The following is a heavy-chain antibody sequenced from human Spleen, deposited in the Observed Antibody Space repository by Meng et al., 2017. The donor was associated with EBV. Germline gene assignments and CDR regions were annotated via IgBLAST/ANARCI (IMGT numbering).Heavy chain of an antibody. CDR3: ARQFRTSVTTSAVPKKGIDF. CDR2: IYDSGGT. Sequence: GSDLEMPCRAPALACLVPGVSMSSSDYDWGWIRQPPGKGLVCLVTIYDSGGTYYNPSLQRRVTISVDTSKHLFSLKLSSVTAADTAVYYCARQFRTSVTTSAVPKKGIDFWGQGTLVTVSS. CDR1: GVSMSSSDYD. V-gene: IGHV4-39*07. D-gene: IGHD4-17*01. J-gene: IGHJ4*02.